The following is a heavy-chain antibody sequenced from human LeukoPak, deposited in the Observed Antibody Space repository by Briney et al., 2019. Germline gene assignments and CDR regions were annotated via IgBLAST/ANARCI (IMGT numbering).Heavy chain of an antibody. CDR2: INHSGST. V-gene: IGHV4-34*01. CDR3: ARGDLLTGYYSWFDP. CDR1: GGSFSGYY. D-gene: IGHD3-9*01. Sequence: PSETLSLTCAVYGGSFSGYYWSWIRQPPGKGLELIGEINHSGSTNYNPSLKSRVTISVDTSKNQFSLKLSSVTAADTAVYYCARGDLLTGYYSWFDPWGQGTLVTVSS. J-gene: IGHJ5*02.